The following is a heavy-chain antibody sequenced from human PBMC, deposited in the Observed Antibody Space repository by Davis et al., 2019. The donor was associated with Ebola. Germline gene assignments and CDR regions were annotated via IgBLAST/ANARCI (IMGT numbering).Heavy chain of an antibody. D-gene: IGHD4-23*01. CDR3: ARTTVVIRYYFDY. CDR2: INHSGST. V-gene: IGHV4-34*01. CDR1: GFTASSNY. Sequence: GSLRLSCAASGFTASSNYMSWIRQPPGKGLEWIGEINHSGSTNYNPSLKSRVTISVDTSKNQFSLKLSSVTAADTAVYYCARTTVVIRYYFDYWGQGTLVTVSS. J-gene: IGHJ4*02.